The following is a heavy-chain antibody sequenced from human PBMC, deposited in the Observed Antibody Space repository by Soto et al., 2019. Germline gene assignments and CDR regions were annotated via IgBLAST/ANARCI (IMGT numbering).Heavy chain of an antibody. J-gene: IGHJ4*02. CDR1: GGSISSYY. CDR3: ACRGRVPFDY. Sequence: QVQLQESGPGLVKPSETLSLTCTVSGGSISSYYWSWIRQPPGKGLEWFGYIYYSGSTNYNPSLKCLATISVDTSKNQFSLKLSSVTAADTAVYYCACRGRVPFDYWGQGTLVTVSS. D-gene: IGHD3-16*01. V-gene: IGHV4-59*01. CDR2: IYYSGST.